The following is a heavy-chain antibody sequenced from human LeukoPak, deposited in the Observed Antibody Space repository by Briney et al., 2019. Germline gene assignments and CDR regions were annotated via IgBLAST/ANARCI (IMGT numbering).Heavy chain of an antibody. Sequence: SETLSLTCTVSGGSISSGGYYWSWIRQPPGKGLEWIGYIYYSGSTYYNPSLKSRVTISVDTSKNQFSLKLSSVTAADTAVYYCAREGRTYSGYDLEHNWFDPWGQGTLVTVSS. CDR1: GGSISSGGYY. CDR2: IYYSGST. CDR3: AREGRTYSGYDLEHNWFDP. J-gene: IGHJ5*02. V-gene: IGHV4-31*03. D-gene: IGHD5-12*01.